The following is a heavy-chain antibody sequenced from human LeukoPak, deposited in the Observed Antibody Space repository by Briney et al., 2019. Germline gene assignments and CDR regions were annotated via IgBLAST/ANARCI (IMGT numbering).Heavy chain of an antibody. CDR2: ISGGGDKA. V-gene: IGHV3-23*01. D-gene: IGHD6-19*01. J-gene: IGHJ3*01. CDR1: GFTFTTYA. Sequence: GGSLRLSCAASGFTFTTYAINWVRQGPGKGLEWVSGISGGGDKAYYADSVNGRFTISRDNSKNTVSLQMSSLRAEDTALYYCAKDLALAGTGGGFDVWGQGTRVAVSS. CDR3: AKDLALAGTGGGFDV.